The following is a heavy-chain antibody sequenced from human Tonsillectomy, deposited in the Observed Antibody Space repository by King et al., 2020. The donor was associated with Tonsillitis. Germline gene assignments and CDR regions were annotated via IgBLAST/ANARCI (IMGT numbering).Heavy chain of an antibody. Sequence: VQLVESGGGLVQPGGSLRLSCAASGFTFSNYWMSWVRQAPGKGLEWVADIKQDGSEKYYVDSVKGRFTISRDNAKNSLYLQMNSLRTEDTAVYHCASIWEYRYWGQGTLVTVSS. V-gene: IGHV3-7*01. CDR1: GFTFSNYW. CDR3: ASIWEYRY. J-gene: IGHJ4*02. CDR2: IKQDGSEK. D-gene: IGHD3-3*01.